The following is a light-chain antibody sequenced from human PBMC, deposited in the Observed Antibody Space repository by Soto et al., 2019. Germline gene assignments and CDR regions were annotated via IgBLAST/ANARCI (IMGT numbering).Light chain of an antibody. CDR1: QSISFF. V-gene: IGKV1-39*01. CDR3: HQTDSIPET. J-gene: IGKJ1*01. Sequence: DIQMTQSPSSLSASVGDTVTITCRASQSISFFLNWYQQKPGKAPKLLIYAASSLQSGVPSRFTGNGSGTDFTLTISSLQPEDFATYYCHQTDSIPETFGQGTKVEIK. CDR2: AAS.